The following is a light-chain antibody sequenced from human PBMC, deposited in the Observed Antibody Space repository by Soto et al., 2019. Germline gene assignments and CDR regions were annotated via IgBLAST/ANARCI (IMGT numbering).Light chain of an antibody. V-gene: IGLV3-21*04. J-gene: IGLJ7*01. CDR3: QVWDKSSDHAV. CDR1: NIGSKS. Sequence: YELTQPPSVSVAPGKTARITCGGNNIGSKSVHWYQQKPGQAPVVVMYYDSDRPSGIPERFSGAKSGNTATLTISRVEAGDEADYYCQVWDKSSDHAVFGGGTQLTVL. CDR2: YDS.